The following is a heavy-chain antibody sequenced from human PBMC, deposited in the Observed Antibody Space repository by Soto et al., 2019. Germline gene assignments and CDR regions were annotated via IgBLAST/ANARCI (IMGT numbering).Heavy chain of an antibody. CDR1: GGSISGYY. D-gene: IGHD3-22*01. CDR3: ARHIYDSSGYYHYYYGMDV. J-gene: IGHJ6*02. CDR2: INHSGST. V-gene: IGHV4-34*01. Sequence: NPSETLSLTCTVSGGSISGYYWSWIRQPPGKGLEWIGEINHSGSTNYNPSLKSRVTISVDTSKNQFSLKLSSVTAADTAVYYCARHIYDSSGYYHYYYGMDVWGQGTTVTVSS.